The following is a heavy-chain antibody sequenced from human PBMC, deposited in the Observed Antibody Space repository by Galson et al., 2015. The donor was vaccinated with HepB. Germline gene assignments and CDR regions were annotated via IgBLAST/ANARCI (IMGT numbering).Heavy chain of an antibody. Sequence: SLRLSCAASGFTFSYYWMHWVRQAPGKGLMWVSRINGDESVTQYADSVKGRFTISRDNVKNTVYLQMNSLRAEDTAVYYCARYVLTSDHSGCCFDPWGQGTLVAVSS. CDR2: INGDESVT. CDR3: ARYVLTSDHSGCCFDP. V-gene: IGHV3-74*03. J-gene: IGHJ5*02. D-gene: IGHD3-9*01. CDR1: GFTFSYYW.